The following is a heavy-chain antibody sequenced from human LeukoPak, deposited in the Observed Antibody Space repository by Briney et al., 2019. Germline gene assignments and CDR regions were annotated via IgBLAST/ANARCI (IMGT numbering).Heavy chain of an antibody. J-gene: IGHJ5*02. D-gene: IGHD2-15*01. CDR2: IYYSGST. CDR1: GGSISSYY. CDR3: ARWDRYCSGGSCYLSMGPLFDP. V-gene: IGHV4-59*08. Sequence: PSETLSLTCTVSGGSISSYYWSWIRQPPGKGLEWIGYIYYSGSTNYNPSLKSRVTISVDTSKNQFSLKLSSVTAADTAVYYCARWDRYCSGGSCYLSMGPLFDPWGQGTLVTVSS.